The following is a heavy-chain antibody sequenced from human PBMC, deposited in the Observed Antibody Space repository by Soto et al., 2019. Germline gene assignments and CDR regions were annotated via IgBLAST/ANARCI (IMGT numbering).Heavy chain of an antibody. D-gene: IGHD3-3*01. V-gene: IGHV4-31*03. CDR2: IYYSGST. J-gene: IGHJ6*02. Sequence: PSETLSLTCTVSGGSISSGGYYWSWIRQHPGKGLEWIGHIYYSGSTYYNPSLKSRVTISVDTSKNQFSLKLSSVTAADTAVYYCAGGVVIIGYYYGMDVWGQGTTVTVSS. CDR1: GGSISSGGYY. CDR3: AGGVVIIGYYYGMDV.